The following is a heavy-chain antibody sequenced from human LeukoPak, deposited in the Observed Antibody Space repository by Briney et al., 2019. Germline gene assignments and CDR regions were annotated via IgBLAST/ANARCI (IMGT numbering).Heavy chain of an antibody. V-gene: IGHV4-4*07. CDR2: IYTSGST. CDR3: ARGAHYYYDSSGPADY. D-gene: IGHD3-22*01. CDR1: GDSLGTYF. Sequence: SETLSLTCTVSGDSLGTYFWHWIRQPAGKGLEWIGRIYTSGSTNYNPSLKSRVTISVDTSKNQFSLKLSSVTAADTAVYYCARGAHYYYDSSGPADYWGQGTLVTVSS. J-gene: IGHJ4*02.